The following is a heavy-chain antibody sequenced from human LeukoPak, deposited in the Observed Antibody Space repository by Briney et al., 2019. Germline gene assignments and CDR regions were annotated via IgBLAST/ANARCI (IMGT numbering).Heavy chain of an antibody. Sequence: GGSLRLSCAASGFTVSSDYMSRVRQAPGKGLEWVSVIYSGGSTYYADSVKGRFTISRDNSKNTLFLQMNSLRAEDTAVYYCATRRYGATYYYYMDVWGKGTTVTVSS. CDR1: GFTVSSDY. CDR3: ATRRYGATYYYYMDV. V-gene: IGHV3-53*01. CDR2: IYSGGST. D-gene: IGHD5-18*01. J-gene: IGHJ6*03.